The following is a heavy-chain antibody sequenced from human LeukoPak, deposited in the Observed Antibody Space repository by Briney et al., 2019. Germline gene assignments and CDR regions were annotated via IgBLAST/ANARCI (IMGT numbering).Heavy chain of an antibody. Sequence: GGSLRLSCAASGFTVSSYSMHWVRQAPGKGLDWVSSISSNSIYIYYATSVEGRFTISRDNAKNSLYLQMNTLRAEDTAVYYCATTRLFAHGGNSVNYFDLWGRGTLVTVSS. CDR2: ISSNSIYI. CDR3: ATTRLFAHGGNSVNYFDL. V-gene: IGHV3-21*06. J-gene: IGHJ2*01. D-gene: IGHD4-23*01. CDR1: GFTVSSYS.